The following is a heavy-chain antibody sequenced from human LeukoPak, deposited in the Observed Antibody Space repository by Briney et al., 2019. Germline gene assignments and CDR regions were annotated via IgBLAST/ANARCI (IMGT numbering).Heavy chain of an antibody. Sequence: PGGSLRLSCAASGFTFSSYAMHWVRQGPGKGLEGVAVISYDGSNKYYADSVKGRFTISRDNSKNKLYLQMISLSAEDTAVYYCARTTTPHYYGSGSYALGYWGQGTLVTVPS. CDR1: GFTFSSYA. D-gene: IGHD3-10*01. J-gene: IGHJ4*02. V-gene: IGHV3-30-3*01. CDR3: ARTTTPHYYGSGSYALGY. CDR2: ISYDGSNK.